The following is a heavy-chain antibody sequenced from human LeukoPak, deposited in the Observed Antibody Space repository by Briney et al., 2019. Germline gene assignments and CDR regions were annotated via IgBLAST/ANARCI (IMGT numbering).Heavy chain of an antibody. CDR1: GFTFSSYW. D-gene: IGHD3-10*01. CDR2: IRSDGST. J-gene: IGHJ3*02. CDR3: ARAGDYGSGSCAFDM. V-gene: IGHV3-74*01. Sequence: GGSLRLSCAASGFTFSSYWMHWVRQAPGKGLVWVSRIRSDGSTTYADSVKGRFTISRDNAKNTLYLQLNCLIPEDMAVYYCARAGDYGSGSCAFDMWGQGTMVTVSS.